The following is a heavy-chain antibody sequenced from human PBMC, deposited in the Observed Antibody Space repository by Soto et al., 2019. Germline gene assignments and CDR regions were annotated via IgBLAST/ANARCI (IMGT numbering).Heavy chain of an antibody. CDR3: GGGGGTFDH. Sequence: EVQLVESGGGLVQPGGSLRLTCAASGFTFTGAWMSWVRQAPGKGLEWVANVNKDGSDRYYVDSVKGRFTISRDNAKNSLYLQMNSLGADDGAVYYCGGGGGTFDHWGQGTLVTVSS. J-gene: IGHJ4*02. D-gene: IGHD3-16*01. CDR2: VNKDGSDR. V-gene: IGHV3-7*04. CDR1: GFTFTGAW.